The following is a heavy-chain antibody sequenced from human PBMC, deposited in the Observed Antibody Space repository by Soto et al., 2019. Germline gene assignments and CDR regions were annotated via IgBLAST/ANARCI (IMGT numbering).Heavy chain of an antibody. V-gene: IGHV1-3*01. J-gene: IGHJ4*02. CDR2: INAGNGNT. CDR3: ARETSNQTYYFDY. Sequence: QVQLVQSGAEVKKPGASVKVSCKASGYTFTSYAMHWVRQAPGQRLEWMGWINAGNGNTKYSQKFQGRVTITRDTSASKAYMELSSLRSEDTAVYYCARETSNQTYYFDYWGQGTLVTVSS. D-gene: IGHD2-2*01. CDR1: GYTFTSYA.